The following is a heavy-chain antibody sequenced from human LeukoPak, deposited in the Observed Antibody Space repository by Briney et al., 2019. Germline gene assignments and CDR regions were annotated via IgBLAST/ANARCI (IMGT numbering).Heavy chain of an antibody. CDR1: GYTFTSYD. D-gene: IGHD5-12*01. CDR3: ARDQVDIVATSDY. CDR2: MNPNSGNT. J-gene: IGHJ4*02. Sequence: ASVKVSCKASGYTFTSYDINWARQATGQGLEWMGWMNPNSGNTGYAQKFQGRVTMTRNTSISTAYMELSSLRSEDTAVYYCARDQVDIVATSDYWGQGTLVTVSS. V-gene: IGHV1-8*01.